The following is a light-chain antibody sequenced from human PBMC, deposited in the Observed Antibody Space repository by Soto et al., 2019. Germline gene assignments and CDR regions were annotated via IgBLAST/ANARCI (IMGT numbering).Light chain of an antibody. V-gene: IGKV1-9*01. CDR2: GAS. Sequence: IQLTQSPSSLSASVGDRVTISCRASQGIANFLAWYQQKPGKAPKLLIYGASTLQSGVPSRFSGSGSGTDFTLTISSLQPEDFATYYCPQLNSFPLPFGPGTNVDIK. J-gene: IGKJ3*01. CDR1: QGIANF. CDR3: PQLNSFPLP.